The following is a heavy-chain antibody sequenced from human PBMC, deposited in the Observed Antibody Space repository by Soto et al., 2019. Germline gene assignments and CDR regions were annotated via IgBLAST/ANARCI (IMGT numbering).Heavy chain of an antibody. V-gene: IGHV3-23*01. Sequence: GGSLRLSCAASGFTFSSYAMSWVRQAPGKGLEWVSAISGSGGSTYYADSVKGRFTISRDNSKNTLYLQMTSLRAEDTAVYHCAKSISAIPGDSWGQGTLVTVSS. CDR2: ISGSGGST. CDR3: AKSISAIPGDS. J-gene: IGHJ4*02. CDR1: GFTFSSYA. D-gene: IGHD2-2*01.